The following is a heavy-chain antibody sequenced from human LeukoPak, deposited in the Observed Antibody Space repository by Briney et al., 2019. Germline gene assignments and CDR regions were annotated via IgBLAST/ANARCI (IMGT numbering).Heavy chain of an antibody. D-gene: IGHD3-10*01. V-gene: IGHV3-23*01. CDR3: VKSDCASDGCKLLSY. CDR2: INGCGDAT. CDR1: GFIFSHYT. J-gene: IGHJ4*02. Sequence: GGSLRLSCAASGFIFSHYTMTWVRQAPGKGLEWVSSINGCGDATKYTDSFMGRFTISRDNSKNTVSLQINSLRVDDTAVYYYVKSDCASDGCKLLSYWGQGTLVSASS.